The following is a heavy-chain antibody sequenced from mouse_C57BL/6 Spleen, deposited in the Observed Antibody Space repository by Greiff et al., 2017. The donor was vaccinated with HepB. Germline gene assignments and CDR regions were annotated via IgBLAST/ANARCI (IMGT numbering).Heavy chain of an antibody. CDR2: IYPGSGST. CDR3: ARSPGGAMDY. CDR1: GYTFTSYW. V-gene: IGHV1-55*01. J-gene: IGHJ4*01. Sequence: VQLQQPGAELVKPGASVKMSCKASGYTFTSYWITWVKQRPGQGLEWIGDIYPGSGSTNYNEKFKSKATLTVDKSSSTAYMQLSSLTSEDSAVYYCARSPGGAMDYWGQGTSVTVSS.